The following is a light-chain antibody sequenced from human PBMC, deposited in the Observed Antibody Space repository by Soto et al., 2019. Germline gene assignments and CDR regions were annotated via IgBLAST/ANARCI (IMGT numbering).Light chain of an antibody. Sequence: EIVLTQSPGTLSLSPGQRATLSCRASQRITNNFLAWFQQKPGLAPRLLIHGASTRASGVPDRFSGGGSGTDFVLTISRLEPGDFAVYFCQQYGRSPFTFGQGTKLQIK. CDR2: GAS. J-gene: IGKJ2*01. CDR3: QQYGRSPFT. V-gene: IGKV3-20*01. CDR1: QRITNNF.